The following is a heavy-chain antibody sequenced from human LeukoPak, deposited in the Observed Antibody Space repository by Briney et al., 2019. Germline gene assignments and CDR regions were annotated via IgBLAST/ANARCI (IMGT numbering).Heavy chain of an antibody. J-gene: IGHJ3*02. CDR1: GFTFSSYG. CDR3: AKDGGGYCSSTSCYRDAFDI. Sequence: GGSLRLSCAASGFTFSSYGMHWVRQAPGKGLEWVAFIRYDGSNKYYADSVKGRFTISRDNSKNTLYLQMNSLRAEDTAVYYCAKDGGGYCSSTSCYRDAFDIWGQGTMVTVSS. V-gene: IGHV3-30*02. CDR2: IRYDGSNK. D-gene: IGHD2-2*01.